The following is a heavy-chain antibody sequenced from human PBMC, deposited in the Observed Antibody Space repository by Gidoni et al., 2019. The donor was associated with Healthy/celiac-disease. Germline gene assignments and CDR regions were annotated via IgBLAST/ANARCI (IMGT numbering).Heavy chain of an antibody. J-gene: IGHJ4*02. CDR1: GYSISSGYY. CDR3: ATTYSSGWE. CDR2: IYHSGST. Sequence: QVQLQESGPGLVKPSETLSLTCAVPGYSISSGYYWGWIRQPPGKGLEWIGSIYHSGSTYYNPSLKSRVTISVDTSKNQFSLKLSSVTAADTAVYYCATTYSSGWEWGQGTLVTVSS. V-gene: IGHV4-38-2*01. D-gene: IGHD6-19*01.